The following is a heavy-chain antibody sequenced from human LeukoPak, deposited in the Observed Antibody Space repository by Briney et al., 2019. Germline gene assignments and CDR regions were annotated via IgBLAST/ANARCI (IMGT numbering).Heavy chain of an antibody. Sequence: GGTLRLSCAASGFTFSSYWMHWVRQLPGKGLMWVSRIKTDGSSTCYADCVKGRFTISSDKAQNTLFLQMSGLRPEDTVLYCEARGSTYCGGDCSVSYWGQGTLVTVSS. CDR3: ARGSTYCGGDCSVSY. J-gene: IGHJ4*02. D-gene: IGHD2-21*01. CDR1: GFTFSSYW. CDR2: IKTDGSST. V-gene: IGHV3-74*01.